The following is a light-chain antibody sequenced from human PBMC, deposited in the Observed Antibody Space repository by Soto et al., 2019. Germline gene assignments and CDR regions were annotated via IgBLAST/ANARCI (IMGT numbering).Light chain of an antibody. CDR3: QPVNSYPLT. CDR2: DAS. CDR1: QGISSA. V-gene: IGKV1-13*02. J-gene: IGKJ4*01. Sequence: LNKSTTSLSASVGDRVTITCRASQGISSALAWYQQKPGKAPKLLIYDASSLESGVLSRFSGSGSGTDFTLTISFLLPEELATYNCQPVNSYPLTFGGGTKVDIK.